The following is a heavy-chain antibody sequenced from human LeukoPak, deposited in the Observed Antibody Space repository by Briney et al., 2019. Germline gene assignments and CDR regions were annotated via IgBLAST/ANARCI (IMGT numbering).Heavy chain of an antibody. CDR2: MNPNSGNT. J-gene: IGHJ4*02. CDR1: GYTFTSYD. V-gene: IGHV1-8*01. Sequence: GASVKVSCKASGYTFTSYDINWVRQAPGQGLEWMAWMNPNSGNTGYAQKFQGRVTMTRHTSISTAYTELSSLRSEDTAVYYCARGSLTNSRFFDYWGQGTLVTVSS. CDR3: ARGSLTNSRFFDY. D-gene: IGHD1/OR15-1a*01.